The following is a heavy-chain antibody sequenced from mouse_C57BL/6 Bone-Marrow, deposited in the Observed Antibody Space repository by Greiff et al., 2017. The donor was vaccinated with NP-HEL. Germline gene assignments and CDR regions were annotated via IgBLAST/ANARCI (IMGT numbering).Heavy chain of an antibody. CDR3: ARNQLRWYLDY. Sequence: QVQLQQSGPGLVQPSQSLSITCTVSGFSLTSYGVHWVRQSPGTGLEWLGVIWSGGSTASNAAFISRLSISKDNSKSQVFFKLNSLQADDTAIYYCARNQLRWYLDYWGQGTTRTVSS. CDR2: IWSGGST. J-gene: IGHJ2*01. D-gene: IGHD1-1*01. V-gene: IGHV2-2*01. CDR1: GFSLTSYG.